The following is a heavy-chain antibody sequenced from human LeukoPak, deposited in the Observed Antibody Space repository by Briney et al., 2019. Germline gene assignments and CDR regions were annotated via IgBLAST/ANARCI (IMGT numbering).Heavy chain of an antibody. J-gene: IGHJ5*02. Sequence: GGSLRLSCAASGFTFSSFEMNWVRQAPGKGLEWLSYISSGGATTYYADSVKGRFTISRDNAKNSLYLQMNSLRAEDTAVYFCATDAIVDGRFDPWGQGTLVTVSS. CDR1: GFTFSSFE. CDR3: ATDAIVDGRFDP. D-gene: IGHD2-21*01. CDR2: ISSGGATT. V-gene: IGHV3-48*03.